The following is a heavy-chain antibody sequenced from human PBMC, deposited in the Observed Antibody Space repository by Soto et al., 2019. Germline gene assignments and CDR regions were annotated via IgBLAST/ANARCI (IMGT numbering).Heavy chain of an antibody. CDR3: ARGGTNYFDS. Sequence: VQLVESGGGLVQPGGSLRLSCAASGFTFSTYWMSWVRQAPGKGLEWVANIDQDGTEIYYVDSVKGRFTISRDNTKNSLFLQMNSLRAEDTAVYYCARGGTNYFDSWGQGSLVTVSS. CDR2: IDQDGTEI. J-gene: IGHJ4*02. CDR1: GFTFSTYW. D-gene: IGHD1-26*01. V-gene: IGHV3-7*03.